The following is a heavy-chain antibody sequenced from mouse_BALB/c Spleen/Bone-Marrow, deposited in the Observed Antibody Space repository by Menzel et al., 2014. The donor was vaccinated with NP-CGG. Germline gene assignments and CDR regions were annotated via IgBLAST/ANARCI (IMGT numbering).Heavy chain of an antibody. D-gene: IGHD2-1*01. CDR2: IDPYYGDS. CDR1: GYSFTGYS. CDR3: AREGGTYGNDFYY. V-gene: IGHV1-39*01. Sequence: VQLQQSGPELEKPGASVKISCKASGYSFTGYSMNWVKQSNGKSLEWIGNIDPYYGDSTYNQKFKGKATLTVDKSSSTAYMQLKSLTSEDSAVYYCAREGGTYGNDFYYWGQGTILTVSS. J-gene: IGHJ2*01.